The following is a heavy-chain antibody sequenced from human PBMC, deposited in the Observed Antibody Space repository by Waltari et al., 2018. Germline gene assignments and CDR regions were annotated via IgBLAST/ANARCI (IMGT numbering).Heavy chain of an antibody. CDR3: ARDLGPNDSSGYYPDDY. J-gene: IGHJ4*02. V-gene: IGHV1-69*13. D-gene: IGHD3-22*01. Sequence: QVQLVQSGAEVKKPGSSVKVSCKDAGGTFSSYAISWVRQAPGQGLEWMGGIIPIFGTANYAQKFQGRVTITADESTSTAYMELSSLRSEDTAVYYCARDLGPNDSSGYYPDDYWGQGTLVTVSS. CDR2: IIPIFGTA. CDR1: GGTFSSYA.